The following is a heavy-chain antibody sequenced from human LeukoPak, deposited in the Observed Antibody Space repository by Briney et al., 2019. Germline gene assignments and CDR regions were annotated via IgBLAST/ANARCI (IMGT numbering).Heavy chain of an antibody. V-gene: IGHV3-30-3*01. CDR3: AKQSNNHYYQKASDY. CDR1: GFTFNDYA. Sequence: PGGSLRLSCAVGGFTFNDYAMSWVRQAPGKGLEWVAAISDDGDNVYHSDSAKGRLTISRDNSNNTLYLQMNRLRTEDTAVYFCAKQSNNHYYQKASDYWGQGTLVTVSS. CDR2: ISDDGDNV. D-gene: IGHD1-26*01. J-gene: IGHJ4*02.